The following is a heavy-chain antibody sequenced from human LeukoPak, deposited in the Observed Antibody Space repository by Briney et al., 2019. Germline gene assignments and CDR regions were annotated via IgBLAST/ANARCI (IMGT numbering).Heavy chain of an antibody. J-gene: IGHJ5*01. Sequence: GGSLRLSCIASGFNFGGYYMGWIRQAPGKGLEWVSYISDDSYRTPYGDSVKGRFTISRDNAKNSLYLQMDNLRAEDTAVYYCAKGGSSSHNWFNSWGQGTLVTVSS. D-gene: IGHD2-15*01. CDR3: AKGGSSSHNWFNS. CDR1: GFNFGGYY. V-gene: IGHV3-11*04. CDR2: ISDDSYRT.